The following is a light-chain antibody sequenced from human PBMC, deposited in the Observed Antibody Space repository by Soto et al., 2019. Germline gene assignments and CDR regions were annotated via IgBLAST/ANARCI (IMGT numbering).Light chain of an antibody. Sequence: QSALTQPPSASGSPGQSVTISCTGTSSDVGAYNSVSWYQQHPGKAPKLMIYEVSERPSGVPDRFSGSKSGNTASLTVSGLQAEDEADYYCSSYAGSNNYVVFGGWTKVTVL. CDR3: SSYAGSNNYVV. CDR2: EVS. V-gene: IGLV2-8*01. J-gene: IGLJ2*01. CDR1: SSDVGAYNS.